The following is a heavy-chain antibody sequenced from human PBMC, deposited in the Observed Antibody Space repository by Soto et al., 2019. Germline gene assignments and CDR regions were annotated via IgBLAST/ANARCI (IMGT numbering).Heavy chain of an antibody. J-gene: IGHJ4*02. CDR3: ARVGYQYYDSSGYPY. V-gene: IGHV1-46*01. Sequence: ASVKVSCKASGYTFTSYYMHWLRQAPGQGLEWMGIINPSGGSTSYAQKFQGRVTMTRDTSTSTVYMELSSLRSEDTAVYYCARVGYQYYDSSGYPYWGQGTLVTVSS. CDR2: INPSGGST. CDR1: GYTFTSYY. D-gene: IGHD3-22*01.